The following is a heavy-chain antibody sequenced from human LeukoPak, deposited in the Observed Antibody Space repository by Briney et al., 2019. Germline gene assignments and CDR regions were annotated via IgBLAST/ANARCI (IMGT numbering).Heavy chain of an antibody. CDR3: GRKKEPAGKGGFDY. D-gene: IGHD6-19*01. CDR1: GGSISSSNW. V-gene: IGHV4-4*02. Sequence: SETLSLTCAVSGGSISSSNWWSWVRQPPGKGLEWIGEIYHSGSTNYNPSLKSRVTISVDKSKNQFSLKLSSVTAADTAVYYCGRKKEPAGKGGFDYWGQGTLFTVSP. J-gene: IGHJ4*02. CDR2: IYHSGST.